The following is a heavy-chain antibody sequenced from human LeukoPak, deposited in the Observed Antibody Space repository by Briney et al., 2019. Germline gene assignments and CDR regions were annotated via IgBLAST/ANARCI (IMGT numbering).Heavy chain of an antibody. CDR3: ARACSSTSCYTEY. CDR2: INPNSGGT. J-gene: IGHJ4*02. V-gene: IGHV1-2*02. CDR1: GYTFTGYY. D-gene: IGHD2-2*02. Sequence: ASVKVSCKASGYTFTGYYMHWVRQAPGQGLEWMGWINPNSGGTNYAQKFQGRVTMTRDTSISTAYMELSRLRSDDTAVYYCARACSSTSCYTEYWGQGTLVTVSS.